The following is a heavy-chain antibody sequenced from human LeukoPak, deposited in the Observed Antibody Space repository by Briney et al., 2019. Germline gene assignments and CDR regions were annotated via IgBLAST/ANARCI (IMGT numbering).Heavy chain of an antibody. V-gene: IGHV4-4*09. J-gene: IGHJ4*02. Sequence: SETLTLTCTVSGGPISSYYWSWIRQPPGKGLEWIGDIYTSGSTNYNPSLKSRVTISVATSKNQFSLKLSSVTAADTAVYYCARPRSSSSGSGYWGQGTLVTVSS. CDR1: GGPISSYY. CDR2: IYTSGST. CDR3: ARPRSSSSGSGY. D-gene: IGHD6-6*01.